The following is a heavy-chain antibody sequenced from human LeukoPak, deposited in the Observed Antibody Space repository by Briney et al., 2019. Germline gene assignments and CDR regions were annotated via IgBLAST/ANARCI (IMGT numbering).Heavy chain of an antibody. CDR3: ARVWRSSTSWHDAFDI. J-gene: IGHJ3*02. CDR2: IFTSGST. V-gene: IGHV4-4*07. CDR1: GGSISSYY. D-gene: IGHD2-2*01. Sequence: SETLSLTCTVSGGSISSYYWTWIRQPAGKGLEWIGRIFTSGSTNYNPSLKSRVTISVDTSKNQFSLKLSSVTAADTAVYYCARVWRSSTSWHDAFDIWGQGTMVTVSS.